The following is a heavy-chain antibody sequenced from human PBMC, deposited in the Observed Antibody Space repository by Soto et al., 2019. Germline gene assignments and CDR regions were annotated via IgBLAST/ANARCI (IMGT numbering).Heavy chain of an antibody. Sequence: SETLSLTCTVSGGSISSGGYYWSWIRQHPGKGLEWIGYIYYSGSTYYNPSLKSRVTISVDTSKNQFSLKLSSVTAVDTAVYYCARDRRPSSSSNYYYGMDVWGQGTTVTVSS. V-gene: IGHV4-31*03. CDR3: ARDRRPSSSSNYYYGMDV. CDR2: IYYSGST. CDR1: GGSISSGGYY. J-gene: IGHJ6*02. D-gene: IGHD6-6*01.